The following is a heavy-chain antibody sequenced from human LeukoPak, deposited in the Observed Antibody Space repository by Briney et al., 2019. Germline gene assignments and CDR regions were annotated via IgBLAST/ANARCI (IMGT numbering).Heavy chain of an antibody. J-gene: IGHJ6*03. CDR1: GFTFSSYW. V-gene: IGHV3-7*01. CDR3: AREGNSPIAVAVVYYYYMDV. Sequence: GGSLRLSCAASGFTFSSYWMSWVRQAPGKGLEWVANIKQDGSEKYYVDSVKGRFTISRDNAKNSLYLQMNSLRAEDTAVYYCAREGNSPIAVAVVYYYYMDVWGKGTTVTVSS. CDR2: IKQDGSEK. D-gene: IGHD6-19*01.